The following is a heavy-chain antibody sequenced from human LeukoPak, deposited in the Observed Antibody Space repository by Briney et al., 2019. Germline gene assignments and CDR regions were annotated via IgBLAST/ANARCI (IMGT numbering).Heavy chain of an antibody. D-gene: IGHD3-10*01. Sequence: GGSLRLSCAASGFTFDDHGMDWVRQAPGKGLEWVSGINWNGGSTGYADSVKGRFTMSRDNAKNSLYLQMNSLRAEDTAFYYCARGAGSGYYFYMDVWGKGTTVTVSS. CDR3: ARGAGSGYYFYMDV. V-gene: IGHV3-20*04. CDR2: INWNGGST. CDR1: GFTFDDHG. J-gene: IGHJ6*03.